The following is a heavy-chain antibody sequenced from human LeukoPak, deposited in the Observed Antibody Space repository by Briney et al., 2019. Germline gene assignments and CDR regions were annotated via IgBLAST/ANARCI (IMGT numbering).Heavy chain of an antibody. CDR3: ARDNWNYGSSMDV. D-gene: IGHD1-7*01. CDR2: IYYSGST. J-gene: IGHJ6*02. V-gene: IGHV4-59*01. Sequence: SETLSLTCTVSGGSISSYYWSWIRQPPGKGLEWIGYIYYSGSTNYNPSLKSRVTISVDTSKNQFSLKLSTVTAADTAVYYCARDNWNYGSSMDVWGQGTTVTVSS. CDR1: GGSISSYY.